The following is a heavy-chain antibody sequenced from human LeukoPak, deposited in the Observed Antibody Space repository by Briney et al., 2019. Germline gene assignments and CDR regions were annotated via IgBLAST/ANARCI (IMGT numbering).Heavy chain of an antibody. CDR1: GFTFSSYA. D-gene: IGHD2-2*01. J-gene: IGHJ4*02. CDR2: ISGSGGST. V-gene: IGHV3-23*01. Sequence: GGSLRLSCAASGFTFSSYAMSWVRQAPGKGLEWVSAISGSGGSTYYADSVKGRFTISRDNSKSTLYLQMNSLRAEDTAVYYCAKDLVVVPGGEFDYWGQGTLVTVSS. CDR3: AKDLVVVPGGEFDY.